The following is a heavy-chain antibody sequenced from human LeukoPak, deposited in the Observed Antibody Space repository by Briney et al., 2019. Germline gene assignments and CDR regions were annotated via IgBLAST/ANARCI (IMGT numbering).Heavy chain of an antibody. D-gene: IGHD4-17*01. CDR1: GFTVTSNY. V-gene: IGHV3-23*01. Sequence: GGSLRLSCAASGFTVTSNYMSWVRQAPGKGLEWVSAISGSGGSTYYADSVKGRFTVSRDNSKNTLYLQMNSLRDEDTAVYYCARSHGDFYYFDYWGQGTLVTVSS. CDR3: ARSHGDFYYFDY. CDR2: ISGSGGST. J-gene: IGHJ4*02.